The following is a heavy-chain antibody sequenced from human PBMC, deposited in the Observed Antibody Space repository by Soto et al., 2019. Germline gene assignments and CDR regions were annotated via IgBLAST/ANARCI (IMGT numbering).Heavy chain of an antibody. Sequence: GGSLRLSCAASGFTFSSYAMHWVRQAPGKGLEWVSLISWDGGRTYYADSVRGRFIVSRDSSKNSLYLQMSSLRVEDTALYYCAKDVCSGSKTSCYTRLDFWGQGALVTVSS. CDR3: AKDVCSGSKTSCYTRLDF. CDR1: GFTFSSYA. V-gene: IGHV3-43D*04. D-gene: IGHD2-2*02. J-gene: IGHJ4*02. CDR2: ISWDGGRT.